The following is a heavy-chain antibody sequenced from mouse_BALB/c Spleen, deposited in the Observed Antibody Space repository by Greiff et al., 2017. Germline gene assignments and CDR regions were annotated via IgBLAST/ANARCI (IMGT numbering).Heavy chain of an antibody. J-gene: IGHJ3*01. CDR2: IDPANGNT. CDR1: GFNIQDTY. D-gene: IGHD2-3*01. Sequence: VQLQQSGAELVKPGASVKLSCTASGFNIQDTYMHWVKQRPEQGLEWIGRIDPANGNTKYDPKFQGKATITADTSSNTAYLQLSSLTSEDTAVYYCARSEYEGFAYWGQGTLVTVSA. V-gene: IGHV14-3*02. CDR3: ARSEYEGFAY.